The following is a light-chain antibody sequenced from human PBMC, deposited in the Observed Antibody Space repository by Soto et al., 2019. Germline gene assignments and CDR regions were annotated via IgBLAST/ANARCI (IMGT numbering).Light chain of an antibody. V-gene: IGKV1-16*01. CDR2: ATS. CDR1: QDIDNF. Sequence: DIKLTQSPPSLSASVGDRVTITCRANQDIDNFLAWYQQKPGKAPESLIYATSTLQSGVPSRFSGSRSGTEFTLTISSLQPQDSATYYCQQYSSYPITFGQGTRLDIK. CDR3: QQYSSYPIT. J-gene: IGKJ5*01.